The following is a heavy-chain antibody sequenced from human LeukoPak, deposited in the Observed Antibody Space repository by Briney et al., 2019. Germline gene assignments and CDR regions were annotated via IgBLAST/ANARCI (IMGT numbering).Heavy chain of an antibody. CDR2: ISSSSSYI. CDR1: GFTFSSYS. Sequence: GGSLRLSCAASGFTFSSYSMNWVRQAPGEGLEWVSSISSSSSYIYYAEPVKGRFTISRDDAKNTAYLQMNSLKTEDTAVYYCTSSVTTTYYYGSGSYYLVDYWGQGTLVTVSS. CDR3: TSSVTTTYYYGSGSYYLVDY. J-gene: IGHJ4*02. V-gene: IGHV3-21*04. D-gene: IGHD3-10*01.